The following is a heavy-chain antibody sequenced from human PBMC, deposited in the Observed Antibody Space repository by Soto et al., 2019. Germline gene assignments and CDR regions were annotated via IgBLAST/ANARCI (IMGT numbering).Heavy chain of an antibody. CDR2: INPNSGGT. CDR3: ARDTYSSGWYGGGMTALVDY. D-gene: IGHD6-19*01. J-gene: IGHJ4*02. CDR1: GYTFTGYY. V-gene: IGHV1-2*04. Sequence: QVQLVQSGAEVKKPGASVKVSCKASGYTFTGYYMHWVQQAPGQGLEWMGWINPNSGGTNYAQKFQGWVTMTRDTSISTAYTELSWLRSDDTAVDYCARDTYSSGWYGGGMTALVDYWGQELLLTVSS.